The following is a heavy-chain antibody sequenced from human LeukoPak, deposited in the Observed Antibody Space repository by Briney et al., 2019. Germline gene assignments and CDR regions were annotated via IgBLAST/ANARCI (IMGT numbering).Heavy chain of an antibody. Sequence: GGSLRLSCTASGFTFSSYAMNWVRQAPGKGLEWVSASGSGESTYYADSVKGRFTISRENSKSTLYLQMNSLRAEDTALYYCAKARGYISSSENNWFDHWGQGTLVTVSS. CDR1: GFTFSSYA. D-gene: IGHD6-6*01. CDR2: SGSGEST. V-gene: IGHV3-23*01. J-gene: IGHJ5*02. CDR3: AKARGYISSSENNWFDH.